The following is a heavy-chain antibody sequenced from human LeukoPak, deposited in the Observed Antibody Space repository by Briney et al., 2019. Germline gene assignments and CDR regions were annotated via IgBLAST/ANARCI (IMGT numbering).Heavy chain of an antibody. CDR2: IYYSGST. Sequence: SETLSLTCTVSGGSISSSSDYWGWIRQPPGKGLEWIGSIYYSGSTYYNPSLKSRVTISVDTSKNQFSLKLSSVTAADTAVYYCVRVGGTVDTAMVTESNYYYHGMDVWGQGTTVTVSS. CDR3: VRVGGTVDTAMVTESNYYYHGMDV. CDR1: GGSISSSSDY. J-gene: IGHJ6*02. D-gene: IGHD5-18*01. V-gene: IGHV4-39*01.